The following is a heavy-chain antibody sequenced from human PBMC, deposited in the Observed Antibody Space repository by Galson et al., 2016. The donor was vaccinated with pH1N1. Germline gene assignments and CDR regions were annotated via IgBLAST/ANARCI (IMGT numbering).Heavy chain of an antibody. J-gene: IGHJ2*01. CDR2: IIPIFNTA. D-gene: IGHD3-22*01. CDR3: AREDYYDTDLSDWYFDL. CDR1: GGTFGSCG. Sequence: SVKVSCKASGGTFGSCGINWVRQAPGQGLEWMGGIIPIFNTAKYAQNFKGRVTITADESTTTAYMELSSLRSEDTAVYFCAREDYYDTDLSDWYFDLWGRGTLLTVSS. V-gene: IGHV1-69*13.